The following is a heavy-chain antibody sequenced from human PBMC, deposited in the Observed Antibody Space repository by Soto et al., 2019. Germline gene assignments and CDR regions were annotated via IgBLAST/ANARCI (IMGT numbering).Heavy chain of an antibody. V-gene: IGHV1-2*02. CDR3: ARDNSIRPYFYNMDV. CDR2: INPNSGGT. J-gene: IGHJ6*03. CDR1: GAAFTAVY. D-gene: IGHD2-21*01. Sequence: HVQRVQSGADVENPGASVKVSCKAAGAAFTAVYIHWVRPARGQGFEWLGWINPNSGGTYYSQKFRARVTLTRDTAISAAYIELNVLSSDETACYYCARDNSIRPYFYNMDVWGQGTTVTVSS.